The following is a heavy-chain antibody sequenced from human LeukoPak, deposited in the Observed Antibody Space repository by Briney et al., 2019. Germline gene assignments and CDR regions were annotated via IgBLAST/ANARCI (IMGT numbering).Heavy chain of an antibody. Sequence: PGGSLRLSCAASVFTFSNYAMTWVRQAPGKGLEWVSVISGSGGSTDYADSVKGRFTISRDNSKNTLYRQMNSLRAEDTAVYYCTKHAQQLILGYFDYWGQGTLVTVSS. CDR1: VFTFSNYA. D-gene: IGHD1-1*01. J-gene: IGHJ4*02. CDR2: ISGSGGST. CDR3: TKHAQQLILGYFDY. V-gene: IGHV3-23*01.